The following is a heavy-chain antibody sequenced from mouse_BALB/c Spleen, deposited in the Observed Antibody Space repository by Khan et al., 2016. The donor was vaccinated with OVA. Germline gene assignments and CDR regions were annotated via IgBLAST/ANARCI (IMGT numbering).Heavy chain of an antibody. CDR3: AGGFPTY. CDR2: IHYSGST. J-gene: IGHJ3*01. CDR1: GYSITSGYN. Sequence: EVQLQESGPDLVKPSQSLSLTCTATGYSITSGYNWHWIRQFPGNKLEWMGYIHYSGSTSYNPSLKSRISITRDTSKNQFFLQLNSVTTEDTSTYYCAGGFPTYWGQGTLVTVSA. V-gene: IGHV3-1*02.